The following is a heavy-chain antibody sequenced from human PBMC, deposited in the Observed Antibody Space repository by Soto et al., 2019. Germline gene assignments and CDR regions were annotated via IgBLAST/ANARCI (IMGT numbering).Heavy chain of an antibody. D-gene: IGHD2-15*01. CDR3: ARGGNCSGGSCYNWFDP. CDR2: INHSGST. CDR1: GGSFSGYY. J-gene: IGHJ5*02. V-gene: IGHV4-34*01. Sequence: SETLSLTCAVYGGSFSGYYWSWIRQPPGKGLEWIGEINHSGSTNYNPSLKSRVTISVDTSKNQFSLKLSSVTAADTAVYYCARGGNCSGGSCYNWFDPWGQGTLVTASS.